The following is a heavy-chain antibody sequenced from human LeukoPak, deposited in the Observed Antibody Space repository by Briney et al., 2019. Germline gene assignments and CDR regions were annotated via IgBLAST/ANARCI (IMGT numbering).Heavy chain of an antibody. CDR3: ARLGIYSYGYNFDY. J-gene: IGHJ4*02. CDR2: IYYSGST. CDR1: GGSISSSSYY. V-gene: IGHV4-39*07. Sequence: SETLSLTCTVSGGSISSSSYYWGWIRQPPGKGLEWIGSIYYSGSTYYNPSLKSRVTISVDTSKNQFSLKLSSVSAADTAVYYCARLGIYSYGYNFDYWGQGTLVTVSS. D-gene: IGHD5-18*01.